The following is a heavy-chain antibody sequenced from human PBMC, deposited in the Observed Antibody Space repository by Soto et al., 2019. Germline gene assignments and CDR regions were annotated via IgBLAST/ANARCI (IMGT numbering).Heavy chain of an antibody. Sequence: NPSETLSLTCTVSGGSISSDDSYWSWIRQPPGKGLEWIGYIYYSGSTYYNPSLKSRVTISVDTSKNQFSLKLNSVTAADMAVYYCARDRGGYERIDYWGQGTLVTVSS. D-gene: IGHD5-12*01. J-gene: IGHJ4*02. V-gene: IGHV4-30-4*01. CDR2: IYYSGST. CDR1: GGSISSDDSY. CDR3: ARDRGGYERIDY.